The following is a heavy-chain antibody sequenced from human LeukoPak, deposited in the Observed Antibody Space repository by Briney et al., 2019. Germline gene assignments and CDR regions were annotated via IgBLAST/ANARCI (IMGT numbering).Heavy chain of an antibody. CDR2: FDPEDGET. Sequence: ASVKVSCKVSGYTLTELSMHWVRQAPGKGLEWMGGFDPEDGETIYAQKFQGRVTRTEDTSTDTAYMELSSLRSEDTAVYYCAAIAVAGTGWFDPWGQGTLVTVSS. CDR3: AAIAVAGTGWFDP. V-gene: IGHV1-24*01. D-gene: IGHD6-19*01. CDR1: GYTLTELS. J-gene: IGHJ5*02.